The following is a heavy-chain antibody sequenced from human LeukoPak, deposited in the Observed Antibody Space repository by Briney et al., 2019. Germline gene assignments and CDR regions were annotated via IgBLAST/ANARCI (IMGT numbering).Heavy chain of an antibody. CDR2: INPNSGGT. J-gene: IGHJ4*02. Sequence: SVKVSCKASGYTFTGYDMHWVRQAPGQGREWMGWINPNSGGTNYAQKFQGRVTMTRDTSISTAYMELSRLRSDVTAVYYCARVPGYSQLPPAHFDYWGQGTLVTVSS. D-gene: IGHD2-2*01. V-gene: IGHV1-2*02. CDR3: ARVPGYSQLPPAHFDY. CDR1: GYTFTGYD.